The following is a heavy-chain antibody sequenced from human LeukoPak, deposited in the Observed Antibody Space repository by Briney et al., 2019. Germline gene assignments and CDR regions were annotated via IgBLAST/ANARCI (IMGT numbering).Heavy chain of an antibody. J-gene: IGHJ4*02. V-gene: IGHV3-48*03. D-gene: IGHD3-10*01. Sequence: QPGGSLRLPCAASGFTFSRYEMNWVRQAPGKGLEWVSYISRSGDTIYFADSVKGRFTISRDNAKNSLYLQMSSLRAEDTAVYYCARDYASDYWGQGTLVTVSS. CDR1: GFTFSRYE. CDR2: ISRSGDTI. CDR3: ARDYASDY.